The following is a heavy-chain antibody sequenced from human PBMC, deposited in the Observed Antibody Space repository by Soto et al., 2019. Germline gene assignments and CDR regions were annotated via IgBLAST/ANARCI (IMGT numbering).Heavy chain of an antibody. V-gene: IGHV5-51*01. J-gene: IGHJ6*02. CDR1: GYSFTSYW. CDR2: IYPGDPDT. CDR3: ARHMSGGKPYSYYGMDV. D-gene: IGHD2-15*01. Sequence: PGESLKISCKGSGYSFTSYWIGWVRQMPGKGLQWMGIIYPGDPDTRYSPSFQGQVTISADKSISTAYLQWSSLKASDTAMYYCARHMSGGKPYSYYGMDVWGQGTTVTVSS.